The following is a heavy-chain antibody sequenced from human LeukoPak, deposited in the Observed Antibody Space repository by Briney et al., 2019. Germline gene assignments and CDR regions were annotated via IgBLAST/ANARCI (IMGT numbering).Heavy chain of an antibody. CDR1: GYTFTSYG. Sequence: ASVKVSCKASGYTFTSYGISWVRQAPGQGPEWMGWISAYNGNTNYAQKLQGRVTMTTDTSTSTAYMELRSLRSDDTAVYYCARDVIGSYTRWFDPWGQGTLVTVSS. CDR2: ISAYNGNT. J-gene: IGHJ5*02. CDR3: ARDVIGSYTRWFDP. V-gene: IGHV1-18*01. D-gene: IGHD1-26*01.